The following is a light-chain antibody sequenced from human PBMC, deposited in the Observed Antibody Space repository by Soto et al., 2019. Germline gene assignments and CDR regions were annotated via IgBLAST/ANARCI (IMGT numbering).Light chain of an antibody. CDR1: QTVSNN. Sequence: EIVMTQSPVTLSVSPGERATLSCRASQTVSNNLAWYQRKPGQAPRLLIYGASTRATGVPARFSGSGSGTEFTLTISSLQSEDSAVYHCQQYTNWPLTLGQGTRLDIK. V-gene: IGKV3-15*01. CDR3: QQYTNWPLT. J-gene: IGKJ5*01. CDR2: GAS.